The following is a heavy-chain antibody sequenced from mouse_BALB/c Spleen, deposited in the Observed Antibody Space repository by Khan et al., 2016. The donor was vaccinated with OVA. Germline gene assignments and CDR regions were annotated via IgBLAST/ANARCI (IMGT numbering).Heavy chain of an antibody. D-gene: IGHD1-3*01. Sequence: EVELVESGGGIVQPGRSLNRSCAASGFTISSYGMSSVRQTPGKRLELVATIDSNGGSTDYPDIVNRRFIISGNNEKKVLYLKMSSLKDEKTALYYCGRRDIWGQGTTLTVSS. V-gene: IGHV5-6-3*01. J-gene: IGHJ2*01. CDR2: IDSNGGST. CDR1: GFTISSYG. CDR3: GRRDI.